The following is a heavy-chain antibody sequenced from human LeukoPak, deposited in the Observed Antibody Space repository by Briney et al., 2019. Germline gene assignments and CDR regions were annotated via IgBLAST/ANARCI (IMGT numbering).Heavy chain of an antibody. CDR1: GFTFSSYS. D-gene: IGHD2-21*02. V-gene: IGHV3-21*01. Sequence: GGSLRLSCAASGFTFSSYSMNWVRQAPGKGLEWVSSISSNSSYIYYADSVKGRFTISRDNAKNSLYLQMNSLRAEDTAVYYCARDDFYYYYGMDVWGQGTTVTVSS. J-gene: IGHJ6*02. CDR3: ARDDFYYYYGMDV. CDR2: ISSNSSYI.